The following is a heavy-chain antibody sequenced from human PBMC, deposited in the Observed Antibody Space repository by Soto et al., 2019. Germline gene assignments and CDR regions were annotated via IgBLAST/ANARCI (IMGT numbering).Heavy chain of an antibody. CDR3: ARSRKGSGSDYYYHYGMDV. D-gene: IGHD3-3*01. J-gene: IGHJ6*04. CDR2: INHSGST. V-gene: IGHV4-34*01. Sequence: SETLSLTCAVYGGSFSDYYWSRIRQPPGKGLEWIGEINHSGSTNYNPSLKSRVTISVHTSKNQFSLKLSSVTAADTAVYYCARSRKGSGSDYYYHYGMDVWGKGTTVTVSS. CDR1: GGSFSDYY.